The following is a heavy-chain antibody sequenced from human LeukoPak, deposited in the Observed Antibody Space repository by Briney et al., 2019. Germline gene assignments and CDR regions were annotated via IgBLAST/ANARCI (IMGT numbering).Heavy chain of an antibody. CDR3: ARDMYDFWSGYHYHYMDV. CDR1: GFTFSSYS. D-gene: IGHD3-3*01. Sequence: PGGSLRLSCAASGFTFSSYSMNWVRQAPGKGLEWVSFISSSSSYIYYADSVKGRFTISRDNAKNSLYLQMNSLRAEDAAVYYCARDMYDFWSGYHYHYMDVWGKGTTVTVSS. CDR2: ISSSSSYI. V-gene: IGHV3-21*01. J-gene: IGHJ6*03.